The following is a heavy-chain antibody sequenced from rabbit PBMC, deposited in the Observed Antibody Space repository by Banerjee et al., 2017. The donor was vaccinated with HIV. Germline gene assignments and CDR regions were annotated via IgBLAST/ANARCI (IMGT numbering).Heavy chain of an antibody. CDR2: IGVGSGTN. J-gene: IGHJ4*01. CDR3: ARTVKTYYTFGYDTYAYAVFNL. V-gene: IGHV1S45*01. Sequence: QEQLEESGGDLVKPGASLTLTCTASGFSFSSDYYMCWVRQAPGEGLEWIGCIGVGSGTNYYANWVKGRFTISKTSSTTVTLQMTSLTAADTAPYFCARTVKTYYTFGYDTYAYAVFNLWGQGTLVTVS. D-gene: IGHD6-1*01. CDR1: GFSFSSDYY.